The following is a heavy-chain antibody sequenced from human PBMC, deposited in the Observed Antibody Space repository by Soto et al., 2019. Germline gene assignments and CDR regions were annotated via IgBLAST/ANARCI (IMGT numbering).Heavy chain of an antibody. CDR3: AKDRGVVVVAATLYQH. Sequence: GGSLRLSCAASGFTFSSYAMSWVRQAPGKGLEWASAISGSGGSTYYADSVKGRFTISRDNSKNTLYLQMNSLRAEDTAVYYCAKDRGVVVVAATLYQHWGQGTLVTVSS. J-gene: IGHJ1*01. CDR1: GFTFSSYA. V-gene: IGHV3-23*01. D-gene: IGHD2-15*01. CDR2: ISGSGGST.